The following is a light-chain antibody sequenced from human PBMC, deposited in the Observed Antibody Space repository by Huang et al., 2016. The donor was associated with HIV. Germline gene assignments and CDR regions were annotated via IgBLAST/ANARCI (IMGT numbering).Light chain of an antibody. CDR1: QSITTW. Sequence: DIQMNQSPSTLSASVGDRVTITCRASQSITTWLAWYQQKPGKAPKLLIYKASSLESGVPSRFSGSGSGTEFTLTISSLQPDDFATYYCQHYNSYFPWTFGQGTKVEIK. CDR2: KAS. J-gene: IGKJ1*01. V-gene: IGKV1-5*03. CDR3: QHYNSYFPWT.